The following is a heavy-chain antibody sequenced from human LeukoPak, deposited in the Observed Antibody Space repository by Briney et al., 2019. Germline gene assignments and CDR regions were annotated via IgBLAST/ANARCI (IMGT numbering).Heavy chain of an antibody. D-gene: IGHD5-12*01. Sequence: SGGSLRLSCAASGFTFRTYGMHWVRQAPGKGLEWVANIKQDGSEKYYVDSVKGRFTISRDNAKNSLYLQMNSLRAEDTAVYYCARGLGGYGHFDYWGQGTLVTVSS. CDR3: ARGLGGYGHFDY. CDR1: GFTFRTYG. J-gene: IGHJ4*02. V-gene: IGHV3-7*01. CDR2: IKQDGSEK.